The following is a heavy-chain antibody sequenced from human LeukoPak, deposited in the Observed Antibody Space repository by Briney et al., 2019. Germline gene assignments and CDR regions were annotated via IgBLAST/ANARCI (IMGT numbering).Heavy chain of an antibody. J-gene: IGHJ4*02. D-gene: IGHD3-22*01. CDR2: IYYGGRT. CDR3: ARDSSGPSFKYLDY. Sequence: SETLSLTCTVSGGSITNYYWSWIRQPPGKGLEWIGYIYYGGRTNYSPSLKSRVTISVDTSKSQFSLKLYSVTAADSAVYYCARDSSGPSFKYLDYWGQGTLVTVSS. V-gene: IGHV4-59*01. CDR1: GGSITNYY.